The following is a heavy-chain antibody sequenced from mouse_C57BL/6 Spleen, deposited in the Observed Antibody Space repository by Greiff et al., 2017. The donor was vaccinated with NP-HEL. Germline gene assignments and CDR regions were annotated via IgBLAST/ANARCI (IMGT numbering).Heavy chain of an antibody. V-gene: IGHV1-74*01. Sequence: VQLQQSGAELVKPGASVKVSCKASGYTFTSYWMHWVKQRPGQGLEWIGRIHPSDSDTNYNQKFKGKATLTVDKSSSTAYMQLSSLTSEDSAVDYCAYGIVFAYWGQGTLVTVSA. D-gene: IGHD2-1*01. J-gene: IGHJ3*01. CDR1: GYTFTSYW. CDR2: IHPSDSDT. CDR3: AYGIVFAY.